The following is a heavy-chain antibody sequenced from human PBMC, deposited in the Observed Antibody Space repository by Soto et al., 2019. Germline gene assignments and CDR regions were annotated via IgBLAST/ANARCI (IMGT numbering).Heavy chain of an antibody. CDR2: ISASGDST. D-gene: IGHD6-19*01. CDR1: GFTFTTYG. Sequence: EVQLLESGGGLVQPGGSLRLSCVASGFTFTTYGMNWVRQAPGKGLEWVSGISASGDSTFNADSVKGRFTISRDNSKNTLYLQMNRLRAEDTAVYYCAKDLLQWLVVGHDAFDIWGQGTMVTVSS. CDR3: AKDLLQWLVVGHDAFDI. J-gene: IGHJ3*02. V-gene: IGHV3-23*01.